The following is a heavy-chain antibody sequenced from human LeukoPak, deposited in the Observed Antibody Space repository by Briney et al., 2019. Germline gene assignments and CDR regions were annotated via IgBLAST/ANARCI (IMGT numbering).Heavy chain of an antibody. CDR2: ITSGSGII. V-gene: IGHV3-48*03. J-gene: IGHJ4*02. CDR3: ARGYSYLQPFDY. D-gene: IGHD5-18*01. CDR1: GFTFSSYE. Sequence: PGGFLRLSCAASGFTFSSYEMNWVRQAPGKGLEWISYITSGSGIIYYADSVKGRFTISRDNAKNSLYLQMSSLRAEDTAVYYCARGYSYLQPFDYWGQGTLVTVSS.